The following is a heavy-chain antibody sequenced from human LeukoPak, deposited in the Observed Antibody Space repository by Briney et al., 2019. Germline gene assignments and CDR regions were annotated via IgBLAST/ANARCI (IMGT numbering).Heavy chain of an antibody. Sequence: GGSLRLSCAASGFIVSGNYISWVRQAPGKGLEWVSVIYYSGNTYYADSVKGRFTISRDNSKNTLYLQMNSLRAEDTAVYYCARGRDGWLFDYWGQGTLVTVSS. CDR2: IYYSGNT. V-gene: IGHV3-53*01. J-gene: IGHJ4*02. D-gene: IGHD5-24*01. CDR1: GFIVSGNY. CDR3: ARGRDGWLFDY.